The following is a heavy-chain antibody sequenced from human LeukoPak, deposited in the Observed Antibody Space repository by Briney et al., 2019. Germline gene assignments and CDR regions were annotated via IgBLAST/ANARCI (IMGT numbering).Heavy chain of an antibody. CDR3: AREGVGATGSYS. V-gene: IGHV4-31*03. J-gene: IGHJ4*02. D-gene: IGHD1-26*01. CDR1: GGSISSGGYY. Sequence: SETLSLTCTVSGGSISSGGYYWSWIRQHPGKGLEWIGYIYYCGSTYYNPSLKSRVTISVETSQTQFSLKLNSVTAADTAVYYCAREGVGATGSYSWGQGTPVTVSS. CDR2: IYYCGST.